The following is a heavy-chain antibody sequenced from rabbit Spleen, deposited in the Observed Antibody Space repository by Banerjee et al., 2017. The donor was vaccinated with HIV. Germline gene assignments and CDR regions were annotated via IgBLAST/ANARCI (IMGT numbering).Heavy chain of an antibody. V-gene: IGHV1S45*01. CDR3: ARDGSGWGANFNL. D-gene: IGHD4-1*01. Sequence: QEQLEESGGGLVKPEGSLTLTCKASGVSVNDKDVMCWVRQAPGKGLEWIACIDAGYRGSTYYASWAKGRFTISKTSSTTVTLQMTSLTAADTATYFCARDGSGWGANFNLWGQGTLVTVS. J-gene: IGHJ4*01. CDR2: IDAGYRGST. CDR1: GVSVNDKDV.